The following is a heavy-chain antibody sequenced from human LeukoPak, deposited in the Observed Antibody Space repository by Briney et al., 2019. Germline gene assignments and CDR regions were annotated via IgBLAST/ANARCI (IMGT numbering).Heavy chain of an antibody. Sequence: PSETLSLTCAVYGGSFSGYYWSWIRQPPGKGLEWIGEINHSGSTNYNPSLKSRVIISVDTSKNQFSLKLSSVTAADTAVYYCARRPGSRRFDYWGQGTLVTVSS. CDR2: INHSGST. J-gene: IGHJ4*02. D-gene: IGHD1-26*01. V-gene: IGHV4-34*01. CDR1: GGSFSGYY. CDR3: ARRPGSRRFDY.